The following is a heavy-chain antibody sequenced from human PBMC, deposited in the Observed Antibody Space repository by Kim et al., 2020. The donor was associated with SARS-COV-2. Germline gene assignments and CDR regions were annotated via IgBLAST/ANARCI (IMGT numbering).Heavy chain of an antibody. V-gene: IGHV1-24*01. J-gene: IGHJ5*02. Sequence: QKFQGRVTMTEDTSTDTAYMELSSLRSEDTAVYYCATGPVMAAGDNWFDPWGQGTLVTVSS. D-gene: IGHD6-13*01. CDR3: ATGPVMAAGDNWFDP.